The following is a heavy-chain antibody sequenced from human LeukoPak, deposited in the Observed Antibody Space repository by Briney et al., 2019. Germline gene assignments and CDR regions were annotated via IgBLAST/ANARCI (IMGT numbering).Heavy chain of an antibody. J-gene: IGHJ4*02. D-gene: IGHD3-22*01. CDR3: ARDYYVTSGYYRQTPFDY. V-gene: IGHV1-18*01. CDR1: GGTFSSYA. Sequence: EASVKVSCKASGGTFSSYAISWVRQAPGQGLEWMGWISAYNGNTNYAQKLQGRVTMTTDTSTSTAYMELWSLRSDDTAVYYCARDYYVTSGYYRQTPFDYWGQGTLVTVSS. CDR2: ISAYNGNT.